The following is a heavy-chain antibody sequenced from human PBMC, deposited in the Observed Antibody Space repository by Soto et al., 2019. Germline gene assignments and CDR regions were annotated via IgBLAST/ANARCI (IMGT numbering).Heavy chain of an antibody. CDR3: AKASRGPLSSRSSDANHFXS. CDR1: GSSFSSYA. J-gene: IGHJ4*02. Sequence: GGSLRLSCEASGSSFSSYAMNWVRQAPGKGLEWVSIISGAGDRTYYADSVRGRFTISRDNSKNTLYLQMNSLRAEDTAVYHCAKASRGPLSSRSSDANHFXSWGQGTLVTVSS. V-gene: IGHV3-23*01. CDR2: ISGAGDRT. D-gene: IGHD6-13*01.